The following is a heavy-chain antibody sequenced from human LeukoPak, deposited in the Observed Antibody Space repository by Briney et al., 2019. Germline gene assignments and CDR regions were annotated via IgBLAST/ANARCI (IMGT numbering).Heavy chain of an antibody. Sequence: ASVKVSCKASGYTFTGYYMHWVRQAPGQGLEWMGWINPNSGGTNYAQKFQGRVTMTRDTSISTAYMELSRLRSDDTAVCYCARGDSDYYYYGMDVWGQGTTVTVSS. CDR2: INPNSGGT. CDR3: ARGDSDYYYYGMDV. J-gene: IGHJ6*02. CDR1: GYTFTGYY. V-gene: IGHV1-2*02. D-gene: IGHD2-21*02.